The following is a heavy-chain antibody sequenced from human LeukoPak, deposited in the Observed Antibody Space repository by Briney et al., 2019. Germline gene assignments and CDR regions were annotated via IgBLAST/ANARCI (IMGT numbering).Heavy chain of an antibody. J-gene: IGHJ3*02. CDR1: SGSISSYY. CDR2: VYYSGST. CDR3: AREKYQDAFDI. V-gene: IGHV4-59*01. Sequence: ASETLSLTCTVSSGSISSYYWSWIRQPPGKELEWIGYVYYSGSTSYNPSLKSRVTISIDTSKNQFSLKLSSVTAADTAVYYCAREKYQDAFDIWGQGTMVTVSS. D-gene: IGHD2-2*01.